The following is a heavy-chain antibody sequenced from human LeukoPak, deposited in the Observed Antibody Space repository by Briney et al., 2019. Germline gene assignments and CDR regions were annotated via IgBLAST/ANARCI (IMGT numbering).Heavy chain of an antibody. D-gene: IGHD1-1*01. CDR3: ARYCTFRTCSGTKFDS. J-gene: IGHJ4*02. V-gene: IGHV3-7*01. Sequence: GGSLRLSCAASGMTFSSHWMSWVRQAPGKGLEWVANIKSDGSEKYYLDSVKGRFTISRDNAKNSLYLQMNSLRAEDPAVYYCARYCTFRTCSGTKFDSWGQGTLVTVSS. CDR2: IKSDGSEK. CDR1: GMTFSSHW.